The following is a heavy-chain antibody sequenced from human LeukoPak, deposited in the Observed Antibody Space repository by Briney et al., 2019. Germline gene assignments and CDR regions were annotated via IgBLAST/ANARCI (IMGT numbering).Heavy chain of an antibody. CDR3: AREGTTTVTKNFDY. CDR1: GGTFISYA. D-gene: IGHD4-17*01. J-gene: IGHJ4*02. CDR2: IIPIFGTA. Sequence: GSSVKVSCKASGGTFISYAISWVRQAPGQGLEWMGGIIPIFGTANYAQKFQGRVTITADESTSTAYMELNSLRSDDTAVYYCAREGTTTVTKNFDYWGQGTLVTVSS. V-gene: IGHV1-69*01.